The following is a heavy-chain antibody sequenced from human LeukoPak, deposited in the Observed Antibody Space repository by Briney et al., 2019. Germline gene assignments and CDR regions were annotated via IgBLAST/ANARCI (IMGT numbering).Heavy chain of an antibody. CDR3: AKSNWFDP. CDR2: MNPNSGNT. CDR1: GYTFTSYD. V-gene: IGHV1-8*01. Sequence: ASVKVSCTASGYTFTSYDINWVRQAPGQGLGWMGWMNPNSGNTGYVQKFQGRVTMTRNTSISTAYMELSSLRSEDTAVYYCAKSNWFDPWGQGTLVTVSS. J-gene: IGHJ5*02.